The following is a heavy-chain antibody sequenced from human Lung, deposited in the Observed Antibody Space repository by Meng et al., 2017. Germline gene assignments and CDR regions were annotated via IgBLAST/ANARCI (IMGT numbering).Heavy chain of an antibody. CDR1: GGSFSDYY. J-gene: IGHJ4*02. V-gene: IGHV4-34*01. CDR2: INHSGST. Sequence: QGPLQEWRAGLLKPSETLVLTCVVSGGSFSDYYWSWIRQPPGKGLEWIGEINHSGSTNYNPSLESRATISVDTSRNNLSLKLSSVTAADSAVYYCARGPTTMAHDFDYWGQGTLVTVSS. CDR3: ARGPTTMAHDFDY. D-gene: IGHD4-11*01.